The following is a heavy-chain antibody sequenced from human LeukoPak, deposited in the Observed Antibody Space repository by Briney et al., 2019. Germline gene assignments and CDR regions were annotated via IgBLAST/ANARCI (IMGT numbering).Heavy chain of an antibody. J-gene: IGHJ4*02. CDR1: GGTFSSYA. Sequence: ASGKVSCKASGGTFSSYAISWVRQAPGQGLEWMGGIIPIFGTANYAQKFQGRVTITADESTSTAYMELSSLRSEGTAVYYCAGDQYSSPYGAGYWGQGTLVTVSS. V-gene: IGHV1-69*13. CDR2: IIPIFGTA. D-gene: IGHD6-6*01. CDR3: AGDQYSSPYGAGY.